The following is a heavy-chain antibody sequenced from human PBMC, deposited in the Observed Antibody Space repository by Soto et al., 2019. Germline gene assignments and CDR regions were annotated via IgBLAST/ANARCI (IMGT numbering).Heavy chain of an antibody. CDR1: GFTFSSNA. J-gene: IGHJ3*02. Sequence: GGSLRLSCAASGFTFSSNAMTWVRQAPGKGLEWVSVITNTGGDTLYADSVKGRFTISRDNADNSLYLQMNSLRAEDTAVYYCTKEKSVMNSGYDAFDIWGRGTEVTVSS. D-gene: IGHD5-12*01. V-gene: IGHV3-23*01. CDR3: TKEKSVMNSGYDAFDI. CDR2: ITNTGGDT.